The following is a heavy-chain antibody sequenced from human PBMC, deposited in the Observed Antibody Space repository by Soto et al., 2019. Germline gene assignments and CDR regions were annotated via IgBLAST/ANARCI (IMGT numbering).Heavy chain of an antibody. CDR2: INHSGST. V-gene: IGHV4-34*01. CDR3: ARGDYRGRFDY. D-gene: IGHD4-4*01. Sequence: SETLSLTCAVYGGSFSGYYWSWIRQPPGKGLEWIGEINHSGSTNYNPSLKSRVTISVDTSKNQFSLKLSSVTAADTAVYYCARGDYRGRFDYWGQGTLVTVSS. J-gene: IGHJ4*02. CDR1: GGSFSGYY.